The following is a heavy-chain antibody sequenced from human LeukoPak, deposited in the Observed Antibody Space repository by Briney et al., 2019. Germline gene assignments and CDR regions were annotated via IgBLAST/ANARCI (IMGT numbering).Heavy chain of an antibody. D-gene: IGHD6-19*01. CDR3: ARDVSSGWTGGGFDP. CDR1: GGSISSSSYY. Sequence: SETLSLTCTVSGGSISSSSYYRGWIRQPPGKGLEWIGSIYYSGSTYYNPSLKSRVTISVDTSKNQFSLKLSSVTAADTAVYYCARDVSSGWTGGGFDPWGQGTLVTVSS. CDR2: IYYSGST. V-gene: IGHV4-39*07. J-gene: IGHJ5*02.